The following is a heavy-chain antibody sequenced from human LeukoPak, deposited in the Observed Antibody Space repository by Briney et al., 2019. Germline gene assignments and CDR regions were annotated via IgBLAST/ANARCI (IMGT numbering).Heavy chain of an antibody. Sequence: PGGSLRLSCAASEFTFSSYAMQWVRQAPGKGLEWVSGISVSGGSTWYADSVKGRFTISRDNSKNTLYLQMNSLRAEDTAVYYRAKYVSAKGPPYALDVWGQGTTVTVSS. CDR2: ISVSGGST. CDR3: AKYVSAKGPPYALDV. D-gene: IGHD2/OR15-2a*01. CDR1: EFTFSSYA. J-gene: IGHJ6*02. V-gene: IGHV3-23*01.